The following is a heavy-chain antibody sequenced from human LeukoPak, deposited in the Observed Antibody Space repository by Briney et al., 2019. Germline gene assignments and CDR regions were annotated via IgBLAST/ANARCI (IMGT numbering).Heavy chain of an antibody. CDR3: ARQRRGYSYGSRYFDC. J-gene: IGHJ4*02. CDR1: GGSISSSNW. V-gene: IGHV4-4*02. D-gene: IGHD5-18*01. CDR2: IYYSGST. Sequence: KPSGTLSLTCAVSGGSISSSNWWSWVRQPPGKGLEWIGSIYYSGSTYYNPSLKSRVTISVDTSKNQFSLKLSSVTAADTAVYYCARQRRGYSYGSRYFDCWGQGTLVTVSS.